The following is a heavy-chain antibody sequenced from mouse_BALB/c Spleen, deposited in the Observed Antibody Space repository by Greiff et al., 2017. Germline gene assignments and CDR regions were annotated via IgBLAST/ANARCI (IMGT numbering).Heavy chain of an antibody. J-gene: IGHJ1*01. D-gene: IGHD1-2*01. CDR2: ISSGGGST. V-gene: IGHV5-12-1*01. CDR1: GFAFSSYD. Sequence: DVMLVESGGGLVKPGGSLKLSCAAYGFAFSSYDMSWVRQTPEKRLEWVAYISSGGGSTYYPDTVKGRFTISRDNAKNTLYLQMSSLKSEDTAMYYCARPHRRLLDYWYFDVWGAGTTVTVSS. CDR3: ARPHRRLLDYWYFDV.